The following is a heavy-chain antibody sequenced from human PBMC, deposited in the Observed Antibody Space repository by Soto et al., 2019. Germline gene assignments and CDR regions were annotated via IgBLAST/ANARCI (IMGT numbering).Heavy chain of an antibody. V-gene: IGHV4-4*07. Sequence: SETLSLTCIVSGGSISSYYWSWIRQPAGKGLEWIGRIYTSGSTNYNPSLKSRVTMSVDTSKNQFSLKLSSVTAADTAVYYCARDRVIGGSSWYPPLDYWGQGTLVTVSS. J-gene: IGHJ4*02. D-gene: IGHD6-13*01. CDR1: GGSISSYY. CDR2: IYTSGST. CDR3: ARDRVIGGSSWYPPLDY.